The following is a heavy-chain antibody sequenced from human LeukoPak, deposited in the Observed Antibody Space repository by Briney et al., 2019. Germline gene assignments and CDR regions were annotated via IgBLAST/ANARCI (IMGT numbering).Heavy chain of an antibody. CDR1: GYTFTSYD. Sequence: ASVKASCKASGYTFTSYDINWVRQATGQGLEWMGWMNPNSGNTGYAQKLQGRVTITRNTSISTAYMELSSLRSEDTAVYYCARAGLVVVTAENFYYMDVWGKGTTVTVSS. D-gene: IGHD2-21*02. CDR2: MNPNSGNT. V-gene: IGHV1-8*03. J-gene: IGHJ6*03. CDR3: ARAGLVVVTAENFYYMDV.